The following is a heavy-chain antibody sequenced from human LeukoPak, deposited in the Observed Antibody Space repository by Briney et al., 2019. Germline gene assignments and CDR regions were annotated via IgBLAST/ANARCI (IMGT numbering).Heavy chain of an antibody. Sequence: SETLSLTCTVSGGSISSYYWSWIRQPPGKGLEWIGYIYYSGSTNYNPSLKSRVTISVDTSKNQFSLKLISVTAADTAVYYCARRGSLGYSYGLYYFDYWGQGTLVTVSS. CDR1: GGSISSYY. CDR3: ARRGSLGYSYGLYYFDY. CDR2: IYYSGST. V-gene: IGHV4-59*08. D-gene: IGHD5-18*01. J-gene: IGHJ4*02.